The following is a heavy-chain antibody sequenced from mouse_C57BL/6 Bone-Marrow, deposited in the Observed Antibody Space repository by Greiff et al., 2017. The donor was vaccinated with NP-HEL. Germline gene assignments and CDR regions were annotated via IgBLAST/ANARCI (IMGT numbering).Heavy chain of an antibody. CDR2: INYDGSST. V-gene: IGHV5-16*01. CDR1: GFTFSDYY. Sequence: EVQRVESEGGLVQPGSSMKLSCTASGFTFSDYYMAWVRQVPEKGLEWVANINYDGSSTYYLESLKSRFIISRDNAKNILYLQMSSLKSEDTATDYCARRSSYRGFDYGGQGTTLTVSS. D-gene: IGHD1-1*01. CDR3: ARRSSYRGFDY. J-gene: IGHJ2*01.